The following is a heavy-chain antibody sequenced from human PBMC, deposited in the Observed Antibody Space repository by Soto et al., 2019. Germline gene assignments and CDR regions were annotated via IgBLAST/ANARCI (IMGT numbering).Heavy chain of an antibody. CDR2: ISWSGSTI. CDR1: GFTFNTYS. Sequence: PGGSLRLSCAASGFTFNTYSMNWVRQAPGKGLEWVSYISWSGSTIYYADSVKGRFTISRDDAKNSLYLQMNSLRDEDSAVYYCAREMATITEIDYWGQGTLVTVSS. CDR3: AREMATITEIDY. V-gene: IGHV3-48*02. D-gene: IGHD5-12*01. J-gene: IGHJ4*02.